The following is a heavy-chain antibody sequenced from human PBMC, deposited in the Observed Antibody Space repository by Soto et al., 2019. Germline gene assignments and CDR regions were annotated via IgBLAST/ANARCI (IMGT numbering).Heavy chain of an antibody. J-gene: IGHJ4*02. CDR3: AKSDGGSYPYFDY. V-gene: IGHV3-30*18. CDR1: GFTFSSYG. CDR2: ISYDGSNK. D-gene: IGHD1-26*01. Sequence: GGSLRLSCAASGFTFSSYGMHWVRQAPGKGLEWVAVISYDGSNKYYADSVKGRFTISRDNSKNTLYLQMNSLRAEDTAVYYCAKSDGGSYPYFDYWGQGTLVTVSS.